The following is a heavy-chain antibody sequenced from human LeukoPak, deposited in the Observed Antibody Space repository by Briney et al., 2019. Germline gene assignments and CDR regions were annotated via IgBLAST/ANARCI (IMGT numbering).Heavy chain of an antibody. CDR3: ASRSNTIFGVATTFYYFDY. Sequence: SVKVSCKASGGTFSSYAISWLRQAPEQGLEWMGGIIPIFGTANYAQKFQGRVTITTDESTSTAYMELSSLRSEDTAVYYCASRSNTIFGVATTFYYFDYWGQGTLVTVSS. V-gene: IGHV1-69*05. J-gene: IGHJ4*02. CDR1: GGTFSSYA. D-gene: IGHD3-3*01. CDR2: IIPIFGTA.